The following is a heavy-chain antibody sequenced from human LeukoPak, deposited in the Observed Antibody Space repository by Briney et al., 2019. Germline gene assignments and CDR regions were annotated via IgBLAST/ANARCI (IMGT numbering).Heavy chain of an antibody. Sequence: GGSPRLSCAASGFTFSNYALHWVRQAPGKGLEYVSAISSNGDGTFYANSVKGRFTISRDNSRETLYLQMGSLRAEDMAIYYCARYSDSCYNSWGQGTLVTVSS. D-gene: IGHD2-15*01. CDR2: ISSNGDGT. V-gene: IGHV3-64*01. CDR1: GFTFSNYA. CDR3: ARYSDSCYNS. J-gene: IGHJ4*02.